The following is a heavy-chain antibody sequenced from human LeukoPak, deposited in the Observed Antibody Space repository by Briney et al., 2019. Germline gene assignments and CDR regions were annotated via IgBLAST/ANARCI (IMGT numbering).Heavy chain of an antibody. J-gene: IGHJ3*02. CDR3: ARHRVRSGSPFDI. V-gene: IGHV4-39*01. CDR2: IYYSGTT. Sequence: KSSETLSLTCTVSGGSISRSSSYWGWIRQPPGKGLEWIGSIYYSGTTYYNPSLKSRVSISVDTSKNQFSLKVTPVSAADTAVYYCARHRVRSGSPFDIWGQGTMVTVSS. D-gene: IGHD3-3*01. CDR1: GGSISRSSSY.